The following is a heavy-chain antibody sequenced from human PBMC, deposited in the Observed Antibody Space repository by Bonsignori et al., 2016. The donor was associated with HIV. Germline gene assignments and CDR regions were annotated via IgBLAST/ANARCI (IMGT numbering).Heavy chain of an antibody. J-gene: IGHJ6*03. Sequence: GGSLRLSCSAAGFTFSTYSMNWVRQAPGKGLEWVSSISSSSGYIYYADSVKGRFIISRDNGENSLHLQMSSLRAEDTAMYYCARGVWFEDSSYYYYMDVWGKGTTVTVSS. D-gene: IGHD3-10*01. CDR1: GFTFSTYS. CDR3: ARGVWFEDSSYYYYMDV. CDR2: ISSSSGYI. V-gene: IGHV3-21*01.